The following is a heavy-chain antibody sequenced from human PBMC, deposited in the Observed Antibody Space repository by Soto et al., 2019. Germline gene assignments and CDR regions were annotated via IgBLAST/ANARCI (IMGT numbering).Heavy chain of an antibody. J-gene: IGHJ5*02. CDR1: GGSVSSRSHF. CDR2: IYYSGST. D-gene: IGHD5-12*01. V-gene: IGHV4-61*01. CDR3: ARYDAESGSNKLDP. Sequence: QVQLQESGPGLVKPSETLSVTCTVSGGSVSSRSHFWSWIRQLPGGGLQWIGYIYYSGSTNYNPSLKSRATLSVDTSRNQFSLRLTSVTAADTAVYYCARYDAESGSNKLDPWGQGTLVTVSS.